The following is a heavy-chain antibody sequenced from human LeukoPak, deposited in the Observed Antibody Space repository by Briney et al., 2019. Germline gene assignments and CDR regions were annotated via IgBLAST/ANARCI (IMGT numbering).Heavy chain of an antibody. V-gene: IGHV1-69*13. Sequence: ASVKVSCKASGGTFSSYAISWVRQAPGQGLEWMGGIIPIFGTANYAQKFQGRVTITADESTSTAYMELSSLRSEDTAVYYCAREMGYCSSTSCLGAFDIWGQGTMVTVSS. CDR3: AREMGYCSSTSCLGAFDI. CDR1: GGTFSSYA. D-gene: IGHD2-2*01. CDR2: IIPIFGTA. J-gene: IGHJ3*02.